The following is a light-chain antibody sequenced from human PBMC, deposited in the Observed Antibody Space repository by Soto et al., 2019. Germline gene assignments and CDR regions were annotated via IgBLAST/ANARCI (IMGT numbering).Light chain of an antibody. V-gene: IGLV2-14*01. CDR1: SSDVGDNTY. CDR2: EVS. CDR3: SSYTASSTPLYV. J-gene: IGLJ1*01. Sequence: QPVLTQPASVSGSPGQSISMSCTGTSSDVGDNTYVSWYQQHPGKAPKLLIYEVSHRPSGVSPRFSGSKSGNTASLTISGLQAEDEADYYCSSYTASSTPLYVFGTGTKLTVL.